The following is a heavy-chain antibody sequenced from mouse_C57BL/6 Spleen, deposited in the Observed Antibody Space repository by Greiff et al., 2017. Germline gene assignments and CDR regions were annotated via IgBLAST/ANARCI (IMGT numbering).Heavy chain of an antibody. CDR1: GFTFSSYG. CDR3: ARPLITTASWYFDV. Sequence: EVKLMESGGDLVKPGGSLKLSCAASGFTFSSYGMSWVRQTPDKRLEWVATISSGGSYTYYPDSVKGRFTISRDNAKNTLYLQMSSLKSEDTAMYYCARPLITTASWYFDVWGTGTTVTVSS. D-gene: IGHD1-2*01. CDR2: ISSGGSYT. V-gene: IGHV5-6*01. J-gene: IGHJ1*03.